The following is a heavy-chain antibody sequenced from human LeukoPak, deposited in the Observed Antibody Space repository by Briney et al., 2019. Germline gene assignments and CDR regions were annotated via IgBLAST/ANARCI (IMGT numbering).Heavy chain of an antibody. CDR2: ISTYNCNA. J-gene: IGHJ4*02. CDR3: ARRKTVYPDC. Sequence: ASVKVSCKDSGYTFASYGISRVRQARGKGREWMGWISTYNCNANYAQKLQDSVTMTTDTSTSTAYMELRSLRSDDTAVYYCARRKTVYPDCWGQGTLVTVSS. CDR1: GYTFASYG. V-gene: IGHV1-18*04. D-gene: IGHD2/OR15-2a*01.